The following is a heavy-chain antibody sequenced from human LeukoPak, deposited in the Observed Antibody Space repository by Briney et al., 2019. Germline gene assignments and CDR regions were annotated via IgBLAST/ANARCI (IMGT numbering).Heavy chain of an antibody. CDR3: ARDRRGSGSSFDY. D-gene: IGHD3-10*01. J-gene: IGHJ4*02. CDR1: GFTFSSYA. Sequence: GRSLRLSCAASGFTFSSYAMHWVRQAPGKWLEWVAVISYDGSNKYYADSVKGRFTISRDNSKNTLYLQMNSLRAEDTAVYYCARDRRGSGSSFDYWGQGTLVTVSS. V-gene: IGHV3-30*04. CDR2: ISYDGSNK.